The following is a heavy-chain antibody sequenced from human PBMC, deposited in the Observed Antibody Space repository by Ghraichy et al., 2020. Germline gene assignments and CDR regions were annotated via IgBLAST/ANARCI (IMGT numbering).Heavy chain of an antibody. CDR2: ISGSTGST. Sequence: ESLNISCAASGFTFSSFAMTWVRQAPGNGLEWVSGISGSTGSTYYADSVKGRFTFSRDNSNNTLYLQMNSLRAEDTSVYYFSKGWGSTWPPNPWGQGTLVTVSS. J-gene: IGHJ5*02. D-gene: IGHD6-13*01. CDR1: GFTFSSFA. V-gene: IGHV3-23*01. CDR3: SKGWGSTWPPNP.